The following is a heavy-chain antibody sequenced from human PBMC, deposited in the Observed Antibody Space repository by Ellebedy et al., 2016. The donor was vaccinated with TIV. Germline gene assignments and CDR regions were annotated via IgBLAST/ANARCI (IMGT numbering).Heavy chain of an antibody. CDR1: GFTFSSSD. J-gene: IGHJ4*02. Sequence: PGGSLRLSCVASGFTFSSSDMHWVRQAPGKGLEWVAVISYDGSNQYYADSVRGRCNISRDNSKNTLYLQLNTLRPEDTAVYFCAKGGEDLLVLPAGMKNAIDYWGQGTLVTVSS. D-gene: IGHD2-2*01. CDR2: ISYDGSNQ. CDR3: AKGGEDLLVLPAGMKNAIDY. V-gene: IGHV3-30*18.